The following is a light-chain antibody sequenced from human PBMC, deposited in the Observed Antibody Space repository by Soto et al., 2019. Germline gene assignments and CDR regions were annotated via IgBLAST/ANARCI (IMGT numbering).Light chain of an antibody. J-gene: IGLJ2*01. Sequence: QSALTQPASVSGSPGQSITISCTGTSSDVSGYNYVSWYQQHPGKATKLMIYDVSNRPSGVSNRFSGSKSGNTASLTISGLQAEDEANYYCTSYTSSSTLEVVFGGGTKLIVL. V-gene: IGLV2-14*01. CDR1: SSDVSGYNY. CDR3: TSYTSSSTLEVV. CDR2: DVS.